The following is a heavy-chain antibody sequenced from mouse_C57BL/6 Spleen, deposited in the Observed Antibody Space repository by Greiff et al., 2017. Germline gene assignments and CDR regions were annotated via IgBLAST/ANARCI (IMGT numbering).Heavy chain of an antibody. D-gene: IGHD1-1*01. V-gene: IGHV5-16*01. CDR2: INYDGSST. Sequence: EVKLMESEGGLVQPGRSMKLSCTASGFTFSDYYMAWVRQVPEKGLEWVANINYDGSSTYYLDSLKSRFIISRDNAKNILYLQMSSLKSEDTATYYCAREHYYGSSYWYFDVWGTGTTVTVSS. CDR1: GFTFSDYY. CDR3: AREHYYGSSYWYFDV. J-gene: IGHJ1*03.